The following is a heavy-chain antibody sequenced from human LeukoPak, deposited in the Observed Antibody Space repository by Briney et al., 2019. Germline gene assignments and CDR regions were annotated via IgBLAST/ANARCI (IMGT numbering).Heavy chain of an antibody. CDR2: INHSGST. V-gene: IGHV4-34*01. CDR1: GGSFSGYY. J-gene: IGHJ3*02. CDR3: AREGYYDSSGYFDI. D-gene: IGHD3-22*01. Sequence: SETLSLTCAVYGGSFSGYYWSWIRQPPGKGLEWIGEINHSGSTNYNPSLKSRVTISVDTSKNQFSLKLSSVTAADTAVYYCAREGYYDSSGYFDIWGQGTMVTVSS.